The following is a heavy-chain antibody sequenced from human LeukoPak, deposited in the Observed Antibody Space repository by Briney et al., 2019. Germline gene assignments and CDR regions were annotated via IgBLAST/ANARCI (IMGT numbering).Heavy chain of an antibody. V-gene: IGHV3-21*01. CDR3: AKDVYDILTGYYVFDY. CDR2: ISSSGSYI. J-gene: IGHJ4*02. D-gene: IGHD3-9*01. Sequence: GGSLRLSCAASGFTFSSYSMNWVRQAPGKGLEWVSCISSSGSYIYYADSVKGRFTISRDNSKNTLYLQMNSLRAEDTAVYYCAKDVYDILTGYYVFDYWGQGTLVTVSS. CDR1: GFTFSSYS.